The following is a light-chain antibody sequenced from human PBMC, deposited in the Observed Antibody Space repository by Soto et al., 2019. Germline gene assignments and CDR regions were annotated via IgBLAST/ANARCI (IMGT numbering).Light chain of an antibody. CDR1: SSDVGGYNY. CDR3: SSYSSSTTPIL. V-gene: IGLV2-14*01. CDR2: EVS. Sequence: QSVLTQPASLSASPGQSITISCTGSSSDVGGYNYVSWYQQHPGKVPRLIIYEVSNRPSGVSDRFSGSKSGNTASLTISGLQADDEGDYYCSSYSSSTTPILFGGGTKVTVL. J-gene: IGLJ3*02.